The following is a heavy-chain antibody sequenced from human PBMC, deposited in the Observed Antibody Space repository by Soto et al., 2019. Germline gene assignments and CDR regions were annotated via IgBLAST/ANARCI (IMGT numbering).Heavy chain of an antibody. V-gene: IGHV3-30-3*01. CDR1: RFSFHNYA. CDR2: ISYDGSDK. CDR3: ARVREIQLWQHLDY. Sequence: QVQLVESGGGVVQPGRSLRLSCAASRFSFHNYAMHWVRQAPGKGLEWVTVISYDGSDKYYADSVKGRFTISRDNSKNTLYLQMNSLRTEDTAVYYCARVREIQLWQHLDYWGQGTLVTVSS. J-gene: IGHJ4*02. D-gene: IGHD5-18*01.